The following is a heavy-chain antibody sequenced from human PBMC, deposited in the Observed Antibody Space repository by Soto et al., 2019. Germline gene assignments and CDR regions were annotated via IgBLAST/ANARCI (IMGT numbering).Heavy chain of an antibody. CDR2: ISGSGGST. Sequence: GGSLRLSCAASGFTFSSYAMSWVRRAPGKGLEWVSAISGSGGSTYYADSVKGRFTISRDNSKNTLYLQMNSLRAEDTAVYYCAKATGIQLWYPFDYWGQGTLVTVSS. CDR1: GFTFSSYA. CDR3: AKATGIQLWYPFDY. D-gene: IGHD5-18*01. J-gene: IGHJ4*02. V-gene: IGHV3-23*01.